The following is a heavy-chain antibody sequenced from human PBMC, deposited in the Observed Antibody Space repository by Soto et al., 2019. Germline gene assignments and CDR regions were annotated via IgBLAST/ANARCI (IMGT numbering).Heavy chain of an antibody. D-gene: IGHD3-10*01. V-gene: IGHV1-18*01. CDR3: ARFYGSGSFPYDY. J-gene: IGHJ4*02. Sequence: QVQVVQSGAEVKEPGASVEVACKASGYTFTTYGISWVRQAPGQGLEWIGWINAYTGNTNYAQKVQCRVTMTKDTSTSTAYMELRSLRSDDTAVYYCARFYGSGSFPYDYWGQGTLVTVSS. CDR2: INAYTGNT. CDR1: GYTFTTYG.